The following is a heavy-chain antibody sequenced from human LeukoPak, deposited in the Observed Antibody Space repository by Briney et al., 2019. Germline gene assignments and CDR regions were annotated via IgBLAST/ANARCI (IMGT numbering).Heavy chain of an antibody. Sequence: GGSLRLSCAASGFTFSSCGMHWVRQAPGKGLEWVAFIRYDGSNKYYADSVKGRFTISRDNSKNTLYLQMNSLRAEDTAVYYCAKDPAKYCSSTSCYTGFDYWGQGTLVTVSS. CDR2: IRYDGSNK. V-gene: IGHV3-30*02. D-gene: IGHD2-2*02. CDR3: AKDPAKYCSSTSCYTGFDY. CDR1: GFTFSSCG. J-gene: IGHJ4*02.